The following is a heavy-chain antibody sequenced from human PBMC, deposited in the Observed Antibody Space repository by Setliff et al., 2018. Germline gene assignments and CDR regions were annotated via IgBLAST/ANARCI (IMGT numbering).Heavy chain of an antibody. CDR1: GFTLTSYP. J-gene: IGHJ4*02. Sequence: ASVKVSCKASGFTLTSYPIHWVRQAPGQRLEWMGWISAYSDDTKYAEKFQGRVTMTMDTSTGTAYMELRSLRSDDTAVYICAYDSSGYYPGYWGQGTLVTVSS. CDR3: AYDSSGYYPGY. D-gene: IGHD3-22*01. CDR2: ISAYSDDT. V-gene: IGHV1-18*01.